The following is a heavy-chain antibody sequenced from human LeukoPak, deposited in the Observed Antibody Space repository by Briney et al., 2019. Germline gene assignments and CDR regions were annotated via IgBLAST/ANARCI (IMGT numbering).Heavy chain of an antibody. CDR2: FDPEDGET. Sequence: VASVKVSCKDSGYTLTELSMHRGRHAPGKGLERMRGFDPEDGETIYAQKYQGRVTMTEDTSTDTAYMELSSLRSEDTAVYYCATTGPDFWSGYYDYWGQGTLVTVSS. CDR1: GYTLTELS. D-gene: IGHD3-3*01. V-gene: IGHV1-24*01. CDR3: ATTGPDFWSGYYDY. J-gene: IGHJ4*02.